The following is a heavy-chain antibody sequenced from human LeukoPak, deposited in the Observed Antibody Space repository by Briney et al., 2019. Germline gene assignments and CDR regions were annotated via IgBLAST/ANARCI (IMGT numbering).Heavy chain of an antibody. CDR3: ARVGILWFGSANAFDI. CDR2: ISAYNGNT. Sequence: GASVKVSCKASGYTFTSYDINWVRQATGQGLEWMGWISAYNGNTNYAQKLQGRVTMTTDTSTSTAYMELRSLRSDDTAVYYCARVGILWFGSANAFDIWGQGTMVTVSS. CDR1: GYTFTSYD. J-gene: IGHJ3*02. V-gene: IGHV1-18*01. D-gene: IGHD3-10*01.